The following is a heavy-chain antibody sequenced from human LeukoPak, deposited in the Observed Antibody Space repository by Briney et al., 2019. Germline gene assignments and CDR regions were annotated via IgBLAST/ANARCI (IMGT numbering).Heavy chain of an antibody. J-gene: IGHJ4*02. V-gene: IGHV3-33*06. Sequence: GGSLRLSCAASGFTFSSYGMHWVRQAPGKGLEWVAVIWYDGSNKYYADSVKGRFTISRDNSKNTLYLQMNSLRAEDTAVYYCAKDRRGGSYYYFDYWGQGTLVTVSS. CDR2: IWYDGSNK. D-gene: IGHD1-26*01. CDR1: GFTFSSYG. CDR3: AKDRRGGSYYYFDY.